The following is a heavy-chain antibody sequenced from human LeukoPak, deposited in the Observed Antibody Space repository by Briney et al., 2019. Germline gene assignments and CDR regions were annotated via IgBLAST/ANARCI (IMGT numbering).Heavy chain of an antibody. CDR3: ARVGWGSAPYFDY. J-gene: IGHJ4*02. CDR2: IYTSGST. Sequence: KTSETLSLTCTVSGGSISSGSYYWSWIRQPAGKGLEWIGRIYTSGSTNYNPSVKSRVTISVDTSKNQFSLKLSSVTAADTAVYYCARVGWGSAPYFDYWGQGTLVTVSS. D-gene: IGHD3-16*01. V-gene: IGHV4-61*02. CDR1: GGSISSGSYY.